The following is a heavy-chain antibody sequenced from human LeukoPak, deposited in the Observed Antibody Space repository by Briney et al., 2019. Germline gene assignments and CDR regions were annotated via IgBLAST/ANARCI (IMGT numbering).Heavy chain of an antibody. J-gene: IGHJ4*02. V-gene: IGHV1-18*01. CDR2: ISAYNGNT. Sequence: ASVKVSCKASGYTFTSYGISWVRQAPGQGLEWMGWISAYNGNTNYAQKLQGRVTMTTDTSTSTAYMALRSLRSDDTAVYYCARVGYSSGWLGYFDYWGQGTLVTVSS. CDR3: ARVGYSSGWLGYFDY. D-gene: IGHD6-19*01. CDR1: GYTFTSYG.